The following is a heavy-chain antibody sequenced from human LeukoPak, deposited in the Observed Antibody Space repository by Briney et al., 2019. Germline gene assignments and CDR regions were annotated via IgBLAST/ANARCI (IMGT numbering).Heavy chain of an antibody. J-gene: IGHJ4*02. CDR1: GGTFSSYA. CDR3: ARLFMSGYDFWYHFDY. Sequence: SVKVSCKASGGTFSSYAISWVRQAPGQGLEWMGGIIPIFGTANYAQKFQGRVTITADESTSTAYMELSSLRSEDTAVYYCARLFMSGYDFWYHFDYRGQGTLVTVSS. D-gene: IGHD3-3*01. CDR2: IIPIFGTA. V-gene: IGHV1-69*13.